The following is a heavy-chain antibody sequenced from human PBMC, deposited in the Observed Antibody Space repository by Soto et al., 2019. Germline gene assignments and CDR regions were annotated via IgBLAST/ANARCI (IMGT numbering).Heavy chain of an antibody. V-gene: IGHV3-74*01. CDR3: ARGGGNHAFDV. Sequence: EVQLAESGGGLVQPGGSLRLSCAASGFTFSSYWMYWVRQAPGKGLVYVSRINNDGSGATYAESVKGRLTISRDNAKNTMYLQMNSLRAEDTAVYYCARGGGNHAFDVWGQGTMVTVSS. CDR2: INNDGSGA. D-gene: IGHD6-25*01. CDR1: GFTFSSYW. J-gene: IGHJ3*01.